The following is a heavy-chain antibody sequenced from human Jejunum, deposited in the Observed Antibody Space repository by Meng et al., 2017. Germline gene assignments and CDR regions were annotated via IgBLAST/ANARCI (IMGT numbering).Heavy chain of an antibody. D-gene: IGHD4-17*01. V-gene: IGHV4-59*12. CDR3: ARGAGDRFDF. CDR2: IFNSGST. J-gene: IGHJ4*02. CDR1: GGSISSDS. Sequence: QVELQESGPGLVKPSETLSLTCTISGGSISSDSWGWIRQPPGKGLEWIGYIFNSGSTHFNPSLKSRVTISMDSSKNQFSLNLTSVTAGDTAVYYCARGAGDRFDFWGRGTLVTVSS.